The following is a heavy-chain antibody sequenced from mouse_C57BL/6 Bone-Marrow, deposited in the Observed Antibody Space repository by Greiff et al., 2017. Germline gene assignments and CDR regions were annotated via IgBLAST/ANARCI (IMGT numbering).Heavy chain of an antibody. CDR2: IYPGSGST. CDR3: ARYDGYYLYWYFDV. D-gene: IGHD2-3*01. V-gene: IGHV1-55*01. Sequence: QVQLQQSGAELVKPGASVKMSCKASGYTFTSYWITWVKQRPGQGLEWIGDIYPGSGSTNYNEKFKSKATRTVDTTSKTAYIQLSSLTSEDSAVYYCARYDGYYLYWYFDVWGTGTTVTVSS. J-gene: IGHJ1*03. CDR1: GYTFTSYW.